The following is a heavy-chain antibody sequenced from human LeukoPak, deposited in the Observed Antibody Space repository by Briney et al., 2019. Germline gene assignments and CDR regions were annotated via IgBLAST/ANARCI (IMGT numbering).Heavy chain of an antibody. J-gene: IGHJ3*02. CDR1: GFTFSTYA. CDR2: IDARSGIT. V-gene: IGHV3-48*01. D-gene: IGHD3-3*01. Sequence: GGSLRLSCAASGFTFSTYAVSWVRQAPGKGPEWVSYIDARSGITYYADSVQGRFTISRDNAKESVFLQMNRLRVDDTAVYYCARTYDFGRGPPGDAFDNWGQGTPVTVSS. CDR3: ARTYDFGRGPPGDAFDN.